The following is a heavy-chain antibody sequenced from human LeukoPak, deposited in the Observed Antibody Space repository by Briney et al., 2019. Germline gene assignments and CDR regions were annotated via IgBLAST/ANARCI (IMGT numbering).Heavy chain of an antibody. D-gene: IGHD3-22*01. CDR1: GFTFSSYW. J-gene: IGHJ4*02. V-gene: IGHV3-7*01. CDR3: ASAAAHSTPMNY. Sequence: PGGSLRLSCAASGFTFSSYWMSWVRQAPGKGPEWVANIKQDGGEIYYVDSVKGRFTISRDNAKNSLYLQMNSLRAEDTAVYYCASAAAHSTPMNYWGQGTLVTVSS. CDR2: IKQDGGEI.